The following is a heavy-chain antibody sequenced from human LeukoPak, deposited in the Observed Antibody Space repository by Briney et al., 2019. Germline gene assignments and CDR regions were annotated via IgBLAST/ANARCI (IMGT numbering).Heavy chain of an antibody. V-gene: IGHV3-30*04. Sequence: GGSLRLSCAASGFTFSSYAMHWVRQAPGRGLEWGAVISYDGSNKYYADSVKGRFTISRDNSKNTLYLQMNSLRAEGTAVYYCARDPNTATAYRYFDYWGQGTLVTVSS. CDR3: ARDPNTATAYRYFDY. J-gene: IGHJ4*02. CDR1: GFTFSSYA. CDR2: ISYDGSNK. D-gene: IGHD5-18*01.